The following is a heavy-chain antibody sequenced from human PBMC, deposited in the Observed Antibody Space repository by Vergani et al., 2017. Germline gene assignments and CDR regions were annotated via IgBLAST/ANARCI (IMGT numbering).Heavy chain of an antibody. CDR1: GGSFSGYY. J-gene: IGHJ4*02. CDR2: INHSGST. Sequence: QVQLQQWGAGLLKPSETLSLTCAVYGGSFSGYYWSWIRQPPGKGLEWIGEINHSGSTYYNPSLKSRVTISVDTSKNQLSLKLSSVTAADTAVYYCARRTTMVRGVLEIARYYFDYWGQGTLVTVSS. D-gene: IGHD3-10*01. V-gene: IGHV4-34*01. CDR3: ARRTTMVRGVLEIARYYFDY.